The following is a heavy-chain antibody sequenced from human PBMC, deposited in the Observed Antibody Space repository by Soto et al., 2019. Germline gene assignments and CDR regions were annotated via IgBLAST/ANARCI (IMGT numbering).Heavy chain of an antibody. Sequence: RRLSCTASGFTFSRYSMNWVRQAPGKGLEWVASISSASNDITYADSVKGRFIISRDNAKNSLFLQMNDMRNEDKALYYCARVAYWGQGTLVTVS. CDR2: ISSASNDI. CDR3: ARVAY. J-gene: IGHJ4*02. CDR1: GFTFSRYS. V-gene: IGHV3-21*06.